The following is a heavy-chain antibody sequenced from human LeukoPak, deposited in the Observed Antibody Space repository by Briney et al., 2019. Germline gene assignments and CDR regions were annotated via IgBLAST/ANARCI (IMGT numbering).Heavy chain of an antibody. CDR3: ARDSRLEYSSPRGGDWFDP. Sequence: SETLSLTCAVYGGSFSGYYWSWIRQPPGKGLEWIGEINHSGSTNYNPSLKSRVTISVDTSKNQFSLKLSSVTAADTAVYYCARDSRLEYSSPRGGDWFDPWGQGTLVTASS. D-gene: IGHD6-6*01. CDR1: GGSFSGYY. CDR2: INHSGST. J-gene: IGHJ5*02. V-gene: IGHV4-34*01.